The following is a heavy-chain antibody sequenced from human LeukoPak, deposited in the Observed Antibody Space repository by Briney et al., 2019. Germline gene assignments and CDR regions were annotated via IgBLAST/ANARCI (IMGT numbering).Heavy chain of an antibody. CDR2: ISYDGSNK. Sequence: GGSLRLSCAASGFTFNSNAMHWVRQAPGKGLEWVAVISYDGSNKYYADVMKGRFTISRDDSKNTLFLQMNSLRAEDTAVYYCAREGREWLSVGIDYWGRGTLVTVSS. CDR1: GFTFNSNA. J-gene: IGHJ4*02. V-gene: IGHV3-30-3*01. CDR3: AREGREWLSVGIDY. D-gene: IGHD6-19*01.